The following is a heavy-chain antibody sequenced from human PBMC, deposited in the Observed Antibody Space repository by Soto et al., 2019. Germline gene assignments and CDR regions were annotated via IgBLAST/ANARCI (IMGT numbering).Heavy chain of an antibody. D-gene: IGHD6-13*01. J-gene: IGHJ4*02. V-gene: IGHV3-30*03. CDR3: VREVTMAAAGFDY. CDR2: ISYDGSNK. CDR1: GFTFSSYG. Sequence: PGGSLRLSCAASGFTFSSYGMHWVRQAPGKGLEWVAVISYDGSNKYYADSVKGRFTISRDNSKNTLYLQMNSLRPEDTAVYYCVREVTMAAAGFDYWGQGTLVTVSS.